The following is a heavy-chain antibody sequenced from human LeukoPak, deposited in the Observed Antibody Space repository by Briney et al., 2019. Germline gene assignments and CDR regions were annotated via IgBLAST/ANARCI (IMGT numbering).Heavy chain of an antibody. CDR3: AKAPGSGSYYSDY. J-gene: IGHJ4*02. CDR2: ISGSGGST. Sequence: GGSLRLSCAASGFTFSSYAMSWVRQAPGKGLEWVSAISGSGGSTYYADSVKGRFTISRDNSKDTLYLQMNSLRAEDTAVYYCAKAPGSGSYYSDYWGQGTLVTVSS. D-gene: IGHD3-10*01. V-gene: IGHV3-23*01. CDR1: GFTFSSYA.